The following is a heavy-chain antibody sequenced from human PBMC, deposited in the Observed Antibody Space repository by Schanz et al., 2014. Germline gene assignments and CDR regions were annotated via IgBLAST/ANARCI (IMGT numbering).Heavy chain of an antibody. V-gene: IGHV1-18*04. D-gene: IGHD4-17*01. CDR3: ARGYGDSPTDF. CDR2: ISAYNGNT. CDR1: GYTFTGYY. J-gene: IGHJ4*02. Sequence: QVQLVQSGAEVKKPGASVKVSCKASGYTFTGYYMHWVRQAPGQGLEWMGWISAYNGNTNYAQKLQGRVTITADRSTSTAYMELSSLRSEDTAVYYCARGYGDSPTDFWGQGTLVTVSS.